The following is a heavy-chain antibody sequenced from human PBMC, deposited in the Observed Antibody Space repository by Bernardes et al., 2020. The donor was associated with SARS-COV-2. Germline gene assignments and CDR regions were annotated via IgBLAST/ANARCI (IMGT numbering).Heavy chain of an antibody. CDR1: TFNFRNYS. Sequence: GGSLRLSCAASTFNFRNYSMHWVRQAPGKGLEWISYISGSNKTTFYTDAVKGRFTISRDNGKNSLYLQMNSLRDEDTAVYYCARDSGYYDNNGYYLQSAFDLWGQGTMVTVSS. D-gene: IGHD3-22*01. V-gene: IGHV3-48*02. J-gene: IGHJ3*01. CDR2: ISGSNKTT. CDR3: ARDSGYYDNNGYYLQSAFDL.